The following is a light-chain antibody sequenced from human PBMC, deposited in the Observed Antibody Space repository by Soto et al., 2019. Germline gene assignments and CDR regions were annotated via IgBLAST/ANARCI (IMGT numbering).Light chain of an antibody. Sequence: DIQMTQSPSTLSASVGDRVTITCRASQSLSGLFAWYQQKPGKAPKLLIYDASSLVSGVPSSFSGCGSGTEFTLTISSLQPDDFATYFCQQYSSYWTFGQGTKVEIK. V-gene: IGKV1-5*01. CDR2: DAS. CDR3: QQYSSYWT. CDR1: QSLSGL. J-gene: IGKJ1*01.